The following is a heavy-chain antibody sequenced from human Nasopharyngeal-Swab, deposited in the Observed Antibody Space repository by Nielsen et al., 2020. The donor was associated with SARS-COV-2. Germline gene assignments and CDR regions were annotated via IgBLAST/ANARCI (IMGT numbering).Heavy chain of an antibody. CDR2: INTNTGNP. CDR3: ALRDSGIAVAGRGGFDY. V-gene: IGHV7-4-1*02. J-gene: IGHJ4*02. D-gene: IGHD6-19*01. Sequence: WVRQATGQGLEWMGWINTNTGNPTYAQGFTGRFVFSLDTSVSTAYLQISSLKAEDTAVYYCALRDSGIAVAGRGGFDYWGQGTLVTVSS.